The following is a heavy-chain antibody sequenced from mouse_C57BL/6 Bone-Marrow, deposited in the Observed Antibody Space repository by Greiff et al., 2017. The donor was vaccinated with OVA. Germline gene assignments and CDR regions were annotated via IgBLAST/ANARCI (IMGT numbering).Heavy chain of an antibody. Sequence: QVQLQQPGAELVKPGASVKLSCKASGYTFTSYWMHWVKQRPGQGLEWIGMIHPNSGSTNYNEKFKSKATLTVDKASSTAYMQLSRLTSEDSAVYYCAREKVYYDDYWGQGTTLTVSS. CDR3: AREKVYYDDY. V-gene: IGHV1-64*01. CDR2: IHPNSGST. D-gene: IGHD2-4*01. J-gene: IGHJ2*01. CDR1: GYTFTSYW.